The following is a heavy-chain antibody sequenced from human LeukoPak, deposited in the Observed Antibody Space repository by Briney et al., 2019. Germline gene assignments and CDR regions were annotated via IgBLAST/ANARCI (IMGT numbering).Heavy chain of an antibody. Sequence: PSETLSLTCTVPGGSISSYYWSWIRQPAGKGREWIGRIYTSGSTNYNPSLKSRVTISVDKSKNQFSLKLSSVTAADTAVYYCARDSSQYSSSSGIDYWGQGTLVTVSS. V-gene: IGHV4-4*07. J-gene: IGHJ4*02. CDR1: GGSISSYY. D-gene: IGHD6-6*01. CDR2: IYTSGST. CDR3: ARDSSQYSSSSGIDY.